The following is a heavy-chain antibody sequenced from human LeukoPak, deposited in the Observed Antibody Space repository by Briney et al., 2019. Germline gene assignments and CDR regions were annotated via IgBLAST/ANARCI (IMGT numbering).Heavy chain of an antibody. CDR2: ISGSGGST. J-gene: IGHJ4*02. D-gene: IGHD3-22*01. V-gene: IGHV3-23*01. Sequence: GGSLRLSCAASGFTFSNYWMSWARQAPGKGLEWVSAISGSGGSTYYADSVKGRFTISRDNSKNTLYLQMNSLRAEDTAVYYCAKVASYYYDSSAHLDYWGQGTLVTVSS. CDR3: AKVASYYYDSSAHLDY. CDR1: GFTFSNYW.